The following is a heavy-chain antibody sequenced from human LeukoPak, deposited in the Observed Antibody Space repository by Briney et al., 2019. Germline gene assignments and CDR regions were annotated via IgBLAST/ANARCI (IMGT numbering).Heavy chain of an antibody. D-gene: IGHD3-3*01. CDR2: ISSSSSYI. Sequence: GGSLRLSCAASGFTFSNAWMSWVRQAPGKGLEWVSSISSSSSYIYYADSVKGRFTISRDNAKNSLYLQMNSLRAEDTAVYYCARSGVYYDFWSGPNMDVWGKGTTVTVSS. V-gene: IGHV3-21*01. J-gene: IGHJ6*04. CDR3: ARSGVYYDFWSGPNMDV. CDR1: GFTFSNAW.